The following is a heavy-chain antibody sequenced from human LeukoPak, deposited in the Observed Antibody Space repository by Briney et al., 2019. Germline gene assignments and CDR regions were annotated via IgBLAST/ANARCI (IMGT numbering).Heavy chain of an antibody. CDR3: ARGGVGCSSTSCYNDY. Sequence: PSETLSLTCAVYGGSFSGYYWSWIRQPPGKGLEWIGEINHSGSTNYNPSLKSRVTISIDTSKNQFSLKLSSVTAADTAVYYCARGGVGCSSTSCYNDYWGQGTLVTVSS. CDR2: INHSGST. J-gene: IGHJ4*02. CDR1: GGSFSGYY. D-gene: IGHD2-2*01. V-gene: IGHV4-34*01.